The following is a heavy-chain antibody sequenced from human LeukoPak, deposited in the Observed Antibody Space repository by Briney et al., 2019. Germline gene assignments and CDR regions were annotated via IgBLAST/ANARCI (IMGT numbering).Heavy chain of an antibody. V-gene: IGHV3-21*01. CDR2: ISSSSSYI. D-gene: IGHD1-26*01. CDR3: ARERGIVGATYFDY. CDR1: GFTFSSYS. Sequence: GGSLRLSCAASGFTFSSYSMNWVRQAPGKGLEWVSSISSSSSYIYYADSVKGRFTISRDNAENSLYLQMNSLRAEDTAVYYCARERGIVGATYFDYWGQGTLVTVSS. J-gene: IGHJ4*02.